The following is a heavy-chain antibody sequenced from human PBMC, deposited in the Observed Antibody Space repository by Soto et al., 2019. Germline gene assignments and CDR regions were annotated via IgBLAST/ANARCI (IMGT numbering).Heavy chain of an antibody. CDR2: IIPILGIA. D-gene: IGHD3-10*01. J-gene: IGHJ5*02. CDR3: ARDDYVGEVGLGINWFEP. V-gene: IGHV1-69*08. CDR1: GGTFSSYT. Sequence: QVQLVQSGAEVKKPGSSVKVSCKASGGTFSSYTISWVRQAPGQGLEWMGRIIPILGIANYAQKFQGRVTITAEKAKRTAYMHLSSLRSEDKAVYYCARDDYVGEVGLGINWFEPWGQGTLVTVYS.